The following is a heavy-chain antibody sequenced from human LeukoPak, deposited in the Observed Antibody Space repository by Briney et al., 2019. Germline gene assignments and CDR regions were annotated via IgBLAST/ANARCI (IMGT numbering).Heavy chain of an antibody. CDR2: ISTYNGNT. J-gene: IGHJ5*02. D-gene: IGHD3-3*01. CDR3: ARVLIFGVTQNYHWFDP. Sequence: GASVKVSCKASGYTFTSYAISWVRQAPGQGLEWMGWISTYNGNTNYAQKLQDRVTMTTDTSTSTAYMELRSLRSDDTAIYYCARVLIFGVTQNYHWFDPWGQGTLVTVSS. V-gene: IGHV1-18*01. CDR1: GYTFTSYA.